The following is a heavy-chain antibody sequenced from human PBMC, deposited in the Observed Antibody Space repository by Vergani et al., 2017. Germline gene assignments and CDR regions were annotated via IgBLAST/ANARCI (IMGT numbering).Heavy chain of an antibody. J-gene: IGHJ4*02. CDR3: ARAISRGYDWGLDY. D-gene: IGHD5-12*01. CDR2: ISSRGSTI. V-gene: IGHV3-48*03. Sequence: EVQLVESGGGLVQPGGSLRLSCAASGFTFSSYEMNWVRQAPGKGLEWVSYISSRGSTIYYADSVKGRFTVSRDNAKNSLYLQMNSLRAEDSAVYYCARAISRGYDWGLDYWGQGTLVTVSS. CDR1: GFTFSSYE.